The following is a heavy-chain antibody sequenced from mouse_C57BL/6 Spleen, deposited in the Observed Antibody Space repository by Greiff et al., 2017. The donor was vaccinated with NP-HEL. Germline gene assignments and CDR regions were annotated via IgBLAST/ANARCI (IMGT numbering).Heavy chain of an antibody. CDR2: IYPGDGDT. D-gene: IGHD1-1*01. CDR1: GYAFSSYW. J-gene: IGHJ2*01. Sequence: QVQLQQSGAELVKPGASVKISCKASGYAFSSYWMNWVKQRPGKGLEWIGQIYPGDGDTNYNGKFKGKATLTADKSSSTAYMQLSSLTSEDSAVYFCARGDYYGSGPNDYWGQGTTLTVSS. CDR3: ARGDYYGSGPNDY. V-gene: IGHV1-80*01.